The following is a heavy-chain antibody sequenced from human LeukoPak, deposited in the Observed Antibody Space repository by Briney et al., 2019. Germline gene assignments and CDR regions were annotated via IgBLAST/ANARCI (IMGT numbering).Heavy chain of an antibody. CDR3: GRDLYTSAIDY. J-gene: IGHJ4*02. CDR1: GYTFTTYQ. V-gene: IGHV1-46*01. Sequence: ASVTVSCKTSGYTFTTYQIHWVRQAPGRGLEWLGIINPSGGDTTYAQKFQGRVILTRDTSTATVYMELSSLTSEDTAVYCCGRDLYTSAIDYWGQGTLVTVSS. CDR2: INPSGGDT. D-gene: IGHD1-14*01.